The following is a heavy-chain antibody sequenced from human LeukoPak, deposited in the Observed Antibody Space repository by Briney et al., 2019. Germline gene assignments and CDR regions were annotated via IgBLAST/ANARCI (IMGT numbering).Heavy chain of an antibody. CDR3: ARGPHRDGYNY. V-gene: IGHV3-53*01. Sequence: GGSLRLPCAASGFTVSSNYMSWVRQAPGKGLEWVSVIYSGGSTYYADSVKCRFTISRDNSKDTLYLQMNSLRAEDTAVYYCARGPHRDGYNYWGQGTLVTVSS. CDR2: IYSGGST. J-gene: IGHJ4*02. CDR1: GFTVSSNY. D-gene: IGHD5-24*01.